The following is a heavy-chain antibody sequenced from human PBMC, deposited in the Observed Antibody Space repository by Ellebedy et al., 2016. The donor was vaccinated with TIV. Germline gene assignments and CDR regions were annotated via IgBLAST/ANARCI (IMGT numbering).Heavy chain of an antibody. V-gene: IGHV1-18*01. Sequence: AASVKVSCKASGYTFTSYGISWVRQAPGQGLEWMGWISAYNGNTNYAQKLQGRVTMTRDTSTSTVYMELSSLRSEDTAVYYCAREAAPRGGYFDYWGQGTLVTVSS. CDR2: ISAYNGNT. CDR1: GYTFTSYG. J-gene: IGHJ4*02. D-gene: IGHD6-6*01. CDR3: AREAAPRGGYFDY.